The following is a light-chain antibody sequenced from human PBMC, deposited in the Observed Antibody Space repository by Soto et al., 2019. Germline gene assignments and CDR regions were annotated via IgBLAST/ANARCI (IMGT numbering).Light chain of an antibody. V-gene: IGLV1-47*02. CDR3: AFWDDSLNGWV. J-gene: IGLJ3*02. CDR2: STN. Sequence: QPVLAQPPSASGTPGQRVTISCSGSTSNIGSTSSIGSDYVYWYQQLPGTAPRLLIYSTNQRPSGVPDRISGSKSGTSATLAISGLRFEDEADYYCAFWDDSLNGWVFGGGTKLTVL. CDR1: TSNIGSTSSIGSDY.